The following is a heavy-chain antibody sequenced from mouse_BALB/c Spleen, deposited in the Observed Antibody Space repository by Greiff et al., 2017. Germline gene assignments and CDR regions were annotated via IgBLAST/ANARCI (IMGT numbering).Heavy chain of an antibody. J-gene: IGHJ4*01. D-gene: IGHD2-2*01. Sequence: VQLQQSGPELVKPGASVKISCKASGYSFTGYFMNWVMQSHGKSLEWIGRINPYNGDTFYNQKFKGKATLTVDKSSSTAHMELRSLASEDSAVYYCARLQIYYGYDSAMDYWGQGTSVTVSS. V-gene: IGHV1-20*02. CDR2: INPYNGDT. CDR1: GYSFTGYF. CDR3: ARLQIYYGYDSAMDY.